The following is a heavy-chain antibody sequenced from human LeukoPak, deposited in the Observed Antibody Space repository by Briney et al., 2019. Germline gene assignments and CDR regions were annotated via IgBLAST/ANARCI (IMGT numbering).Heavy chain of an antibody. V-gene: IGHV3-23*05. J-gene: IGHJ4*02. CDR3: AKFEGATIPGWFNDY. D-gene: IGHD6-19*01. CDR1: EFIFSDYA. Sequence: GGSLRLSCAASEFIFSDYAMGWVRQAPGKGLEWVSTIDKTTYPTFYADSVKGRFTISRDNSKNTLYLQMSSLRTEDTAVYFCAKFEGATIPGWFNDYWGQGILVTVSS. CDR2: IDKTTYPT.